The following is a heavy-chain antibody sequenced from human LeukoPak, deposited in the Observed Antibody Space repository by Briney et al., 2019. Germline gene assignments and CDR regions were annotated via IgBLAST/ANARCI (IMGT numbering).Heavy chain of an antibody. CDR2: IVYDGSNK. J-gene: IGHJ3*02. V-gene: IGHV3-30*18. D-gene: IGHD4-23*01. CDR1: GFTLSSYG. CDR3: AKVYGGNGNDAFDI. Sequence: TGRALRLSCAASGFTLSSYGMHLVRQAPGKGPGWVALIVYDGSNKYYADSVKGRFTISRDNSKNTLYLQMNSLRAEDTAVYYCAKVYGGNGNDAFDIWGQGTMVTVSS.